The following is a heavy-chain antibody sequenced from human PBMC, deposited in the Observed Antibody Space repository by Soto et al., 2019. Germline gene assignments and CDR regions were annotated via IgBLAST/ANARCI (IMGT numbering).Heavy chain of an antibody. CDR3: AKESASLLRLTDY. D-gene: IGHD3-10*01. Sequence: PGGSLRLSCAASGFTFSSYGMHWVRQAPGKGLEWVAVISYDGSNKYYADSVKGRFTISRDNSKNTLYLQMNSLRAEDTAVYYCAKESASLLRLTDYWGQGTLVTVSS. CDR1: GFTFSSYG. J-gene: IGHJ4*02. V-gene: IGHV3-30*18. CDR2: ISYDGSNK.